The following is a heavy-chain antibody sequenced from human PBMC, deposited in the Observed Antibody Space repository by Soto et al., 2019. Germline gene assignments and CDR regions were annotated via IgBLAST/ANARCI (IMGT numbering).Heavy chain of an antibody. Sequence: QVQLQESGPGLVKPSQTLSLTCTVSGGSISSGGYYWSWIRQHPGKGLEWIGYIYYSGSTYYNPSLKSRVTISVDTSKNQFSLKLSSVTAADTAVYYCARDRVSTLTTYYYYYGMDVWGQGTTVTVSS. D-gene: IGHD2-2*01. V-gene: IGHV4-31*03. CDR1: GGSISSGGYY. CDR2: IYYSGST. CDR3: ARDRVSTLTTYYYYYGMDV. J-gene: IGHJ6*02.